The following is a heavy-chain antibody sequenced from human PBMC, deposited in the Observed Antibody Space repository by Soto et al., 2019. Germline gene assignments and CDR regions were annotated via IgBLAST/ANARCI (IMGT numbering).Heavy chain of an antibody. Sequence: GGSLRLSCAASGFTFSSYGMHWVRQAPGKGLEWVAVIWYDGSNKYYADSVKGRFTISRDNSKNTLYLQMNSLRAEDTAVYYCAREGLTTVTAYYYYYYMDVWGKGTTVTVSS. V-gene: IGHV3-33*01. CDR1: GFTFSSYG. J-gene: IGHJ6*03. CDR2: IWYDGSNK. D-gene: IGHD4-17*01. CDR3: AREGLTTVTAYYYYYYMDV.